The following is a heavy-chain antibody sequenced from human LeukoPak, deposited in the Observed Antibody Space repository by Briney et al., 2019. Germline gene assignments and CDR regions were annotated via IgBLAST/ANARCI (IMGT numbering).Heavy chain of an antibody. CDR3: ARGTYMSPNWFDP. D-gene: IGHD2-2*02. J-gene: IGHJ5*02. V-gene: IGHV1-69*13. CDR1: GGTFSSYA. CDR2: IIPIFGTA. Sequence: AASVKVSCKASGGTFSSYAISWVRQAPGQGLEWMGGIIPIFGTANYAQKFQGRVTITADESTSTAYMELSSLRAEDTAVYYCARGTYMSPNWFDPWGRGTLVTVSS.